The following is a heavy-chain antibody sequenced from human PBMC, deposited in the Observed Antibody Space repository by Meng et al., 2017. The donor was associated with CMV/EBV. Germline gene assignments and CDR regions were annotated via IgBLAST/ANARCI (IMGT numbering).Heavy chain of an antibody. D-gene: IGHD1-26*01. V-gene: IGHV1-2*02. CDR2: INPNSGDT. CDR1: GYTFTGYY. J-gene: IGHJ6*02. Sequence: ASVKVSCKASGYTFTGYYMHWVRQAPGQGLEWMGWINPNSGDTNYAQKFQGRVTMTRDTSISTAYMELSRLRSDDTAVYYCARAYVSQWAYYYYGMDVWGQGTTVTVSS. CDR3: ARAYVSQWAYYYYGMDV.